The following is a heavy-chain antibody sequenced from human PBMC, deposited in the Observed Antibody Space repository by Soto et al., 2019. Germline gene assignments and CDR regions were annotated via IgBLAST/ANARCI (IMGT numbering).Heavy chain of an antibody. D-gene: IGHD6-19*01. J-gene: IGHJ4*01. Sequence: SSETLSLTCTVSGFSISRGSYWAWVRQPPGKGPEWIASIYHGGTTFYNPSLKSRITISVDTSNNQFSLKLTSVTAADTAVYYCARVHVMVVAGRSLDYWGHGTLVTVSS. CDR3: ARVHVMVVAGRSLDY. V-gene: IGHV4-38-2*02. CDR2: IYHGGTT. CDR1: GFSISRGSY.